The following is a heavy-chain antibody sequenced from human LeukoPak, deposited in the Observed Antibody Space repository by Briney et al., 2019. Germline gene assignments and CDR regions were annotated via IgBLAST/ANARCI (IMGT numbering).Heavy chain of an antibody. V-gene: IGHV3-30*18. J-gene: IGHJ6*02. CDR1: GFTFSSYG. CDR2: ISYDGSNK. Sequence: PGRSLRLSCAASGFTFSSYGMHWVRQAPGKGLEWVAVISYDGSNKYYADSVKGRFTISRDNSKNTLYLQMNSLRAEDTAVYYCAKEFLRGDYEGYYYGMDVWGQGTTVTVSS. D-gene: IGHD4-17*01. CDR3: AKEFLRGDYEGYYYGMDV.